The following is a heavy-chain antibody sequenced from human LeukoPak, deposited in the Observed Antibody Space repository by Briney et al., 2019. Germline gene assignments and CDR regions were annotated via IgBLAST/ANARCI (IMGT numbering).Heavy chain of an antibody. CDR1: GFTFSDCY. CDR2: ISTTGSTK. D-gene: IGHD4-17*01. Sequence: PGGSLRLSCTASGFTFSDCYMSWIRQAPGKGLEWVSYISTTGSTKYYADSVKGRFTISRDNAKNSLYLQTNSLRAEDTAVYYCARVPTTVTYTDYWGQGTLVTVSS. CDR3: ARVPTTVTYTDY. J-gene: IGHJ4*02. V-gene: IGHV3-11*01.